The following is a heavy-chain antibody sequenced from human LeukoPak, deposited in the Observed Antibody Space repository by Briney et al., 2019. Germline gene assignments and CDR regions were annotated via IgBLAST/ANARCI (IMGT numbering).Heavy chain of an antibody. CDR1: GGSFSGYY. D-gene: IGHD3-16*02. Sequence: SETLSLTCAVYGGSFSGYYWSWIRQPPGKGLEWIGEINHSGSTNYNPSLKSRVTISVDTSKNQSSLKLSSVTAAGTAVYYCARGHFYDYIWGSYRPDAFDIWGQGTMVTVSS. CDR2: INHSGST. J-gene: IGHJ3*02. V-gene: IGHV4-34*01. CDR3: ARGHFYDYIWGSYRPDAFDI.